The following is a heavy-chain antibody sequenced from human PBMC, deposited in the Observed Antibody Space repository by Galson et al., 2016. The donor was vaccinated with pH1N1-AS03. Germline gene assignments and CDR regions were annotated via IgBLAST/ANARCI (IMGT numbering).Heavy chain of an antibody. CDR3: ARDKDDFWSGYSEY. V-gene: IGHV1-69*13. Sequence: SVKVSCKASGGTFSSYGITWVRQAPGQGLEWMGGIIPIFGTANHAQKFQGRVTITADESTSTAYMELSNLRSEDTAVYYCARDKDDFWSGYSEYWGQGTLVTVSS. D-gene: IGHD3-3*01. J-gene: IGHJ4*02. CDR1: GGTFSSYG. CDR2: IIPIFGTA.